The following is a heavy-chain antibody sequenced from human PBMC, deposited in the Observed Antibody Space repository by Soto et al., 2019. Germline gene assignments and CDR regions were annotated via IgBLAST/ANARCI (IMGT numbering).Heavy chain of an antibody. J-gene: IGHJ5*02. CDR2: IYDDGSA. D-gene: IGHD2-15*01. Sequence: ETLSLTCTVSGGSISSSYWSWIRQPPGKGLEWLAYIYDDGSANYNPSLKSRATISLDMSKNQFSLKLTSVTAADTAVYYCARDKYCSGGSCRKNWFDPWGQGTLVTVS. CDR3: ARDKYCSGGSCRKNWFDP. CDR1: GGSISSSY. V-gene: IGHV4-59*01.